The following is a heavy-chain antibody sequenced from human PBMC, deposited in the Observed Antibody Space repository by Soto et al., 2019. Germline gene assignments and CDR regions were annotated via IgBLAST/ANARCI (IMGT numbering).Heavy chain of an antibody. CDR1: GYIFTAYS. CDR2: VNPSGGSA. J-gene: IGHJ1*01. V-gene: IGHV1-46*01. Sequence: ASVKVSCKTSGYIFTAYSMHWVRQAPGQGLEWMGVVNPSGGSAHYAQSFEGRVTLTRDTSTSTFYMELSSLRSEYTAVYYCAREQNCRGGTCYSEYFHHWGQGTLVTVSS. CDR3: AREQNCRGGTCYSEYFHH. D-gene: IGHD2-15*01.